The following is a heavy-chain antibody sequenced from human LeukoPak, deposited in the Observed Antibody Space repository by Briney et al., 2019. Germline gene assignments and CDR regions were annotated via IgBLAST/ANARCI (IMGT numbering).Heavy chain of an antibody. V-gene: IGHV1-8*01. CDR1: GYIFTSHD. D-gene: IGHD2-21*02. CDR2: MNPQSGDG. Sequence: ASAKVSCKTSGYIFTSHDISWLRQAPGQGLEWMGWMNPQSGDGHSAPKFQGRVAMTRDISTNTAYMELRSLRPDDTAVYYCARGLGYCGGDCFSSWYLDVWGHGTLVTVSS. J-gene: IGHJ2*01. CDR3: ARGLGYCGGDCFSSWYLDV.